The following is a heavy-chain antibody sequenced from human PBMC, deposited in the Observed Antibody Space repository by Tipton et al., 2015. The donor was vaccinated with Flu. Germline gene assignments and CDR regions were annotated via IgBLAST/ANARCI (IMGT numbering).Heavy chain of an antibody. Sequence: TLSLTCTVSGVSISSRSYYWGWIRQPPGKGLEWIGCIYSSGSTYYNPSLKSRVTISIDTSKNQFSLRLSSVTAADTAVYYCAREKDSSGSEYFQHWGQGTLVTVSS. D-gene: IGHD6-19*01. CDR3: AREKDSSGSEYFQH. CDR1: GVSISSRSYY. V-gene: IGHV4-39*07. J-gene: IGHJ1*01. CDR2: IYSSGST.